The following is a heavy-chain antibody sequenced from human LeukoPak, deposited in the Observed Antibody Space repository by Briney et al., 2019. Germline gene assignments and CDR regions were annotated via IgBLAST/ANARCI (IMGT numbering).Heavy chain of an antibody. CDR3: ARGYCSSTSCYAEGFYYYGMAV. CDR2: IIPIFGTA. J-gene: IGHJ6*04. V-gene: IGHV1-69*13. CDR1: GGTFSSYA. Sequence: SVKVSCKASGGTFSSYAISWVRHAPGQGLEWMGGIIPIFGTANYAQKFQGRVTITADESTSTAYMELISLRSEDTAVYYCARGYCSSTSCYAEGFYYYGMAVWGKGTTVTVSS. D-gene: IGHD2-2*01.